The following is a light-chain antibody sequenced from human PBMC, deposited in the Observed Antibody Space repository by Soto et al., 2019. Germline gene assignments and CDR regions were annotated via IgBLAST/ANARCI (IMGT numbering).Light chain of an antibody. CDR1: QRISSW. J-gene: IGKJ1*01. Sequence: IQMTQSPSSVSASVGDRVILTWRASQRISSWLAWYHQRPGKAPELLIYATSTLETGVPSRFSGSGSGRDFTLTISSLQPEDLGTYFCQQANSVPWTFGQGTKVEVK. CDR3: QQANSVPWT. CDR2: ATS. V-gene: IGKV1-12*01.